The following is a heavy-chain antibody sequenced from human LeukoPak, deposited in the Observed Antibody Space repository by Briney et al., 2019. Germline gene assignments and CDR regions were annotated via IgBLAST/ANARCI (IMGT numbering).Heavy chain of an antibody. D-gene: IGHD1-14*01. J-gene: IGHJ4*02. CDR2: INSDGSST. V-gene: IGHV3-74*01. CDR1: GFTFSSYW. CDR3: ARGEINIPDGY. Sequence: GGSLRLSCAASGFTFSSYWMHWVRQAPGKGLVWVSRINSDGSSTSYADSVKGRFTISRDNAKNTLYLQMNSPRAEDTAVYYCARGEINIPDGYWGQGTLVTVSS.